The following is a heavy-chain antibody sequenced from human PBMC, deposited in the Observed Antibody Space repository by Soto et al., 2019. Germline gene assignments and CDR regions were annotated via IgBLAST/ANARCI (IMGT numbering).Heavy chain of an antibody. CDR3: ARGKVFPVGGMDV. V-gene: IGHV4-30-4*01. CDR2: IYYSGST. Sequence: SETLSLTCTVSGSSISSGDYYWSWIRQPPGKGLEWIGYIYYSGSTYYNPSLKSRVSISIDTSKNQFSLKLSSVTAADTAVYYCARGKVFPVGGMDVWGQGTTVTVSS. J-gene: IGHJ6*02. CDR1: GSSISSGDYY.